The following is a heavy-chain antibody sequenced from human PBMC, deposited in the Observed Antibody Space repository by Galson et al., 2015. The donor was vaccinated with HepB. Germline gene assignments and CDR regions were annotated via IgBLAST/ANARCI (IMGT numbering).Heavy chain of an antibody. Sequence: SLRLSCAASGFIFGDYWMTWVRQAPGKGPEWVANIKKDGSGKYYVDSVKGRFTISRDNVENSLYLQMDSLRAEDTAVYYCVRDGGYCSRTACLRFDYWGQGNLV. D-gene: IGHD2-2*01. J-gene: IGHJ4*01. V-gene: IGHV3-7*03. CDR1: GFIFGDYW. CDR2: IKKDGSGK. CDR3: VRDGGYCSRTACLRFDY.